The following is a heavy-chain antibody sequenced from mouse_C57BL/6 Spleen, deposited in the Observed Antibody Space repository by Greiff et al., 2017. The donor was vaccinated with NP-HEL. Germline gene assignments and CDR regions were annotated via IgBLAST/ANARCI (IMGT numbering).Heavy chain of an antibody. Sequence: EVKLVESGGGLVQPGGSLKLSCAASGFTFSDYGMAWVRQAPRKGPEWVAFISNLAYSIYYADTVTGRFTISRENAKNTLYLEMSSLRSEDTAMYYCARRGGYAMDDWGQGTSVTVSS. CDR2: ISNLAYSI. CDR3: ARRGGYAMDD. CDR1: GFTFSDYG. V-gene: IGHV5-15*01. J-gene: IGHJ4*01.